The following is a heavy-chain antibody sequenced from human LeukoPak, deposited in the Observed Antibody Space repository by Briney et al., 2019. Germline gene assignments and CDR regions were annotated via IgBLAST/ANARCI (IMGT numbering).Heavy chain of an antibody. D-gene: IGHD1-26*01. CDR3: VRKPSGTYSYHLDY. CDR2: IRYDGSNK. V-gene: IGHV3-30*02. J-gene: IGHJ4*02. Sequence: GGSLRLSCAASGFTFSSYGMHWVRQAPGKGLEWVAFIRYDGSNKYYADSVKGRFTISRDNSKNTLYLQMNGLRAEDTAVYYCVRKPSGTYSYHLDYWGQGTLVTVSS. CDR1: GFTFSSYG.